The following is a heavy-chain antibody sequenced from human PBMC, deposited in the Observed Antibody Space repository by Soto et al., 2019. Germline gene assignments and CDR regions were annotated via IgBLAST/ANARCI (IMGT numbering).Heavy chain of an antibody. V-gene: IGHV4-59*01. CDR3: AIDSANRRIDY. Sequence: SETLSLTCTVSGGSISSYYWSWIRQPPGKGVEWIGYIYYSGSTNYNPSLKSRVTISVDTSKNQFSLELSSVTAADTAVYYCAIDSANRRIDYWGQGTLVTVSS. CDR1: GGSISSYY. CDR2: IYYSGST. J-gene: IGHJ4*02. D-gene: IGHD5-18*01.